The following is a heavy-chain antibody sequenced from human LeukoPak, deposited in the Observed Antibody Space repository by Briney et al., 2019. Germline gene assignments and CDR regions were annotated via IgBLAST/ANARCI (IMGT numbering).Heavy chain of an antibody. J-gene: IGHJ4*02. CDR2: IHPADSDT. CDR3: ARRDYGDDTRLFDY. D-gene: IGHD4-17*01. V-gene: IGHV5-51*01. Sequence: GESLKISCKATGYIFTDYLIAWVRQMPGKGLEWMGIIHPADSDTRYSPSFQGQVTISADKSTSTAYLQWSSLKASDTAMYYCARRDYGDDTRLFDYWGQGTLVTVSS. CDR1: GYIFTDYL.